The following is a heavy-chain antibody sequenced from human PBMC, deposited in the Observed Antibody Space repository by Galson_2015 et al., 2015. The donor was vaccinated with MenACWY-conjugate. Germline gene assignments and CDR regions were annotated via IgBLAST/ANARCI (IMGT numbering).Heavy chain of an antibody. CDR1: GYTLTSYY. Sequence: SVKVSCKASGYTLTSYYMHWVRQAPGQGLEWMGIINPQYGSTTYAQKFQGRITMTRDTSTSTVYMDLSSLKSGDTAVYYCARDPEGRSSVWMFDYWGQGTLVTVSS. D-gene: IGHD6-19*01. CDR3: ARDPEGRSSVWMFDY. J-gene: IGHJ4*02. V-gene: IGHV1-46*01. CDR2: INPQYGST.